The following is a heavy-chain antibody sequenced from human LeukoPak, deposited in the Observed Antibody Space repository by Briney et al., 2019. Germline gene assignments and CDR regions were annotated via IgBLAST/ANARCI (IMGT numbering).Heavy chain of an antibody. CDR2: IYTTGST. D-gene: IGHD3-16*01. Sequence: SETLSLTCTVSGGSFSTYYWSWIRQPPGKRLEWIGYIYTTGSTNYNPSLESRVTISVDTSKKQFSLKLRSVAAADTAVYYCARRSWGSDFDYWGQGTLVTVSS. V-gene: IGHV4-4*08. J-gene: IGHJ4*02. CDR1: GGSFSTYY. CDR3: ARRSWGSDFDY.